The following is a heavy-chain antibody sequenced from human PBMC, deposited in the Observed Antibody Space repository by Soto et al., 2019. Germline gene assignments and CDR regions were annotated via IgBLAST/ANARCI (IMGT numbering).Heavy chain of an antibody. CDR2: IYYSGST. CDR1: GGSISSSSYY. CDR3: VAVVVPAAMEIDAFDI. D-gene: IGHD2-2*01. Sequence: QLQLQESGPGLVKPSATLSLTCTVSGGSISSSSYYWGWIRQPPGKGLEWMGSIYYSGSTYYNPSLKGRVTISVETSKNQFSLKLSSVTAADTAVYYCVAVVVPAAMEIDAFDIWGQGTMVTVSS. J-gene: IGHJ3*02. V-gene: IGHV4-39*01.